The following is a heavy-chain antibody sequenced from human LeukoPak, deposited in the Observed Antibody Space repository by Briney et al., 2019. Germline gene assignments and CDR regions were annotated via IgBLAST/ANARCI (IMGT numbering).Heavy chain of an antibody. Sequence: ASVKVSCKASGYTFTSYAMNWVRQAPGQGLEWMGWINTNTGNPTYAQGFTGRFVFSLDTSVSTAYLQISSLKAEDTAVYYCARGGVATVYDWFDPWGQGTLVTVSS. CDR1: GYTFTSYA. CDR2: INTNTGNP. CDR3: ARGGVATVYDWFDP. J-gene: IGHJ5*02. V-gene: IGHV7-4-1*02. D-gene: IGHD5-12*01.